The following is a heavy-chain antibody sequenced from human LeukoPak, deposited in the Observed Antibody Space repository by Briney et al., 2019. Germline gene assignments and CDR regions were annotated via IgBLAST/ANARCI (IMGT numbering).Heavy chain of an antibody. CDR1: GYTFTGYY. CDR2: INPNSGGT. J-gene: IGHJ4*02. Sequence: GSSVKVSCKASGYTFTGYYMHWVRQAPGQGLEWMGWINPNSGGTNYAQKFQGRVTMTRDTSISTVYMELSRLRSDDTAVYYCARARSIAARKSLDYWGQGTLVTVSS. CDR3: ARARSIAARKSLDY. V-gene: IGHV1-2*02. D-gene: IGHD6-6*01.